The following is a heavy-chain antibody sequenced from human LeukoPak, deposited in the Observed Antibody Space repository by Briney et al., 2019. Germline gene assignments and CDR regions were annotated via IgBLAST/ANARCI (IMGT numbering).Heavy chain of an antibody. CDR3: ARVEGGYTYGSDDY. V-gene: IGHV3-30-3*01. CDR2: ISYDGSNK. D-gene: IGHD5-18*01. Sequence: HPGGSLRLSCAASGFSFSGYGMHWVRQAPGKGLEWVALISYDGSNKDYADSVKDRFTISRDNSKNTLYLQMNSLRAEDTAVYYCARVEGGYTYGSDDYWGQGTLVTVSS. J-gene: IGHJ4*02. CDR1: GFSFSGYG.